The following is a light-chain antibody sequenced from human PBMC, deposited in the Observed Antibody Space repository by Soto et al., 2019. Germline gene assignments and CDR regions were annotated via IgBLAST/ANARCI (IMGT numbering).Light chain of an antibody. CDR1: SSDVGNYNY. V-gene: IGLV2-14*01. Sequence: QSVRTQSASVSGSPGQSITISCTGTSSDVGNYNYVSWYQQHPGEVPKLIIFNVNNRPSGVSNRFSGSKSGNTASLTISGLQVEDEADYYCSSFTSSTTYVFGTGTKVTVL. J-gene: IGLJ1*01. CDR2: NVN. CDR3: SSFTSSTTYV.